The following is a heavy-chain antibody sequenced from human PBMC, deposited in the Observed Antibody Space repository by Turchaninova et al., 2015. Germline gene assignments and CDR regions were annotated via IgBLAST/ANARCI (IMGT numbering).Heavy chain of an antibody. CDR3: ARDQGTTRRSYGLDV. J-gene: IGHJ6*02. Sequence: EGQLVESGGGLVQPGGSLRLSCGASGFSFSTYWMTWVRQAPGTGLQWVANIKQDGSEKNYIDSVKGRFTISRDNAKNSIYLQMNRLRVDDTGVYYCARDQGTTRRSYGLDVWGQGTTVTVSS. D-gene: IGHD4-17*01. CDR2: IKQDGSEK. V-gene: IGHV3-7*03. CDR1: GFSFSTYW.